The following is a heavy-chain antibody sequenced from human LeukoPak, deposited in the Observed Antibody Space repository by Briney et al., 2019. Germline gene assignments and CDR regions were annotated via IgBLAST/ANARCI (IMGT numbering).Heavy chain of an antibody. V-gene: IGHV4-59*01. CDR1: GGSISSYY. CDR3: AGAKYSSSWSDY. J-gene: IGHJ4*02. CDR2: IYYSGST. Sequence: SETLSLTCTVSGGSISSYYWNWIRQPPGKGLEWIGYIYYSGSTNYNPSLKSRVTMSVDTSKNQFSLKLSSVTAADTAVYYCAGAKYSSSWSDYWGQGTLVTVSS. D-gene: IGHD6-13*01.